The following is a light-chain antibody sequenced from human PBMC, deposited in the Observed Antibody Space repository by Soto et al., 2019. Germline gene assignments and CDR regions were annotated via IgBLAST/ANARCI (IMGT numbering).Light chain of an antibody. CDR2: DAS. CDR1: QSVSSTY. CDR3: QQYGRSPDLFT. Sequence: EIVLTQSPGTLSLSPGERATLSCRASQSVSSTYLAWYQQKPGQAPRLLIYDASSRATGIPDRFSGSGSGTDFTLTINRLEPEDFAVYYCQQYGRSPDLFTFGPGTKVDIK. V-gene: IGKV3-20*01. J-gene: IGKJ3*01.